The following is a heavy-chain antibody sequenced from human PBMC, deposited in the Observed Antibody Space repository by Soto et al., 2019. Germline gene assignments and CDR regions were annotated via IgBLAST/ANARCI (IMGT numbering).Heavy chain of an antibody. J-gene: IGHJ6*02. CDR1: GYRFTSYW. CDR2: IYPGDSDT. V-gene: IGHV5-51*01. D-gene: IGHD6-19*01. CDR3: ARQGSNGNYYYYGMDV. Sequence: PGESLKISCEGSGYRFTSYWVAWVRQMPGKGLEWMGIIYPGDSDTRYSPSFQGQVTISADKSLSTAYLQWSSLKASDTAIYYCARQGSNGNYYYYGMDVWGQGTTVTVS.